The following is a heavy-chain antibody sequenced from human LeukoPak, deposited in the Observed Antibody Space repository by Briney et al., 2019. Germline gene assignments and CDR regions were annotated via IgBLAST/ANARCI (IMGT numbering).Heavy chain of an antibody. CDR2: INSDGSNI. V-gene: IGHV3-74*01. J-gene: IGHJ4*02. D-gene: IGHD6-19*01. CDR1: GFTPSSYW. CDR3: VRSSGWPGY. Sequence: PGGSLRLSCAASGFTPSSYWMHWVRQAPGEGLVWVSRINSDGSNINYADSVKGRFTISRDNAKDTLYLQMNSLRVEDTAVYYCVRSSGWPGYWGQGTMVTVSS.